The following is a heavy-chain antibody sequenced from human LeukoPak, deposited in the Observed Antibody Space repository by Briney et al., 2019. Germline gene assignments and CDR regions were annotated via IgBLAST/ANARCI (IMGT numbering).Heavy chain of an antibody. V-gene: IGHV3-9*01. CDR2: ISWNSGRI. CDR1: GFTFDDYA. CDR3: ARDPYSGNYGNYYYYYMDV. J-gene: IGHJ6*03. Sequence: SLRLSCAASGFTFDDYAMNWVRQAPGKGLEWVSGISWNSGRIGYADSVKGRFTISRDNAKDSLYLQMNSLGPEDTAVYYCARDPYSGNYGNYYYYYMDVWGKGTTVTISS. D-gene: IGHD1-26*01.